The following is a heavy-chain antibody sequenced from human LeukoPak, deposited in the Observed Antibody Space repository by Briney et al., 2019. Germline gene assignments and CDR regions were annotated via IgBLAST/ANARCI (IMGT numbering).Heavy chain of an antibody. J-gene: IGHJ3*02. CDR2: TRYDGSNK. CDR1: GFTFSSYG. V-gene: IGHV3-30*02. D-gene: IGHD3-22*01. Sequence: GGSLRLSCAASGFTFSSYGMHWVRQAPGKGLEWVAFTRYDGSNKYYADSEKGRFTISRDNSKNTLYLQMNSLRAEDTAVYYCAKDLRGYYDSSGSYFDAFDIWGQGTMVTVSS. CDR3: AKDLRGYYDSSGSYFDAFDI.